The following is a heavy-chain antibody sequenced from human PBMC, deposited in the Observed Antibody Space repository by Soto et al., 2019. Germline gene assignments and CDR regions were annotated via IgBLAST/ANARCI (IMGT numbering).Heavy chain of an antibody. CDR3: TTERRVERLGAKVYYYYGLDV. CDR2: IKSKTDGWTT. Sequence: GSLRRSGAASGFTFSNAWMSWVRQAPGKGLEWVGRIKSKTDGWTTDYAAPVKGRFTISSDDSKYTLYLQMNSLKTEDTAVYYCTTERRVERLGAKVYYYYGLDVWGQGTTVTVSS. CDR1: GFTFSNAW. D-gene: IGHD1-26*01. J-gene: IGHJ6*02. V-gene: IGHV3-15*01.